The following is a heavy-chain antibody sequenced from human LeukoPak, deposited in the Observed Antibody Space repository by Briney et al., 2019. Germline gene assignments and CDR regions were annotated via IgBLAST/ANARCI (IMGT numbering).Heavy chain of an antibody. V-gene: IGHV4-34*01. CDR3: AREGFHWFDP. CDR2: INHSGST. D-gene: IGHD3-3*01. J-gene: IGHJ5*02. CDR1: GGSFSGYY. Sequence: PSETLSLTCAVYGGSFSGYYWSWIRQPPGKGLEWIGEINHSGSTNYNPPLKSRVTISVDTSKNQFSLKLSSVTAADTAVYYCAREGFHWFDPWGQGTLVTVSS.